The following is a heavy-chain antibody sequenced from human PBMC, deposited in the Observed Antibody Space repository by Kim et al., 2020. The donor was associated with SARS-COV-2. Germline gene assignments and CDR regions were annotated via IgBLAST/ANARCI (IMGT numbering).Heavy chain of an antibody. CDR1: GYTFTSYG. D-gene: IGHD3-10*01. J-gene: IGHJ4*02. CDR3: ARDGLLWFGELLIKAADY. Sequence: ASVKVSCKASGYTFTSYGISWVRQAPGQGLEWMGWISAYNGNTNYAQKLQGRVTMTTDTSTSTAYMELRSLSSDATAVYYCARDGLLWFGELLIKAADYWGQGTLVTVSS. CDR2: ISAYNGNT. V-gene: IGHV1-18*01.